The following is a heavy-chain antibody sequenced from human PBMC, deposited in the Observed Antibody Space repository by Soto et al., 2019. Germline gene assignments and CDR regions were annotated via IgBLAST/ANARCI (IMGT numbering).Heavy chain of an antibody. J-gene: IGHJ4*02. D-gene: IGHD2-15*01. CDR3: ARDSPRYCSIGSCYPTGDY. CDR1: GFTFSSYS. V-gene: IGHV3-21*01. Sequence: GGSLRLSCAASGFTFSSYSMNWVRQAPGKGLEWVSSINSNSAYIYYADSVKGRFTISRDNAKNSLYLQMNSLRAEDTAVYYCARDSPRYCSIGSCYPTGDYWGQGTLVTVSS. CDR2: INSNSAYI.